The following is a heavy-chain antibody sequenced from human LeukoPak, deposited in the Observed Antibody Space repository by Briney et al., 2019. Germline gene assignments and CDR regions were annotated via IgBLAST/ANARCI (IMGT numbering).Heavy chain of an antibody. CDR3: TRSGYSNGYDY. CDR2: ITPDGNAA. V-gene: IGHV3-74*03. CDR1: GFTFSGHW. J-gene: IGHJ4*02. Sequence: PGGSLRLSCGASGFTFSGHWMHWVRHVPGEGLMAVSRITPDGNAAAYADSVKGRFTISRDNAKNTLYLEMNSLTAEDTALYYCTRSGYSNGYDYWGQGTLVTVSS. D-gene: IGHD2-15*01.